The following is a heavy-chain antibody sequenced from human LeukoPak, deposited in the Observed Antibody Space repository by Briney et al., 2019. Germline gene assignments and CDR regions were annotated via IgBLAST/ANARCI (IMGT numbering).Heavy chain of an antibody. V-gene: IGHV1-8*01. CDR2: VNPNSGHT. J-gene: IGHJ4*02. D-gene: IGHD2-15*01. Sequence: ASVKVSCKASGYAFTSFDINWVRQATGQGLEWMGWVNPNSGHTGYAQKFQGRVTMTTNTSISTAYMELSSLRSEDTAVYYCARGAPGSYCSGGSCPYFDYWGQGTLVSVSS. CDR3: ARGAPGSYCSGGSCPYFDY. CDR1: GYAFTSFD.